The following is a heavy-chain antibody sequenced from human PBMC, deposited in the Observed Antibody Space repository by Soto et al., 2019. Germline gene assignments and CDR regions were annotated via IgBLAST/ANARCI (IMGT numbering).Heavy chain of an antibody. CDR2: INPGGGIT. J-gene: IGHJ4*02. V-gene: IGHV1-46*02. CDR1: GYTFNSYY. CDR3: ARGLAVAYSPALL. D-gene: IGHD6-19*01. Sequence: QVQLEQSGAEVKNPGASVKVSCKASGYTFNSYYMHWVRQAPGQGLEWMGVINPGGGITSYAENLHGRVTMTRDTSTSTAYMELSSLRSEDTAIYYCARGLAVAYSPALLWGQGTLLTVYS.